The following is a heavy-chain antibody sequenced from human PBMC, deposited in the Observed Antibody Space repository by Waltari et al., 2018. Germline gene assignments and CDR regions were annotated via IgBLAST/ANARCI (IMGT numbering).Heavy chain of an antibody. CDR2: ISSKGGDA. CDR3: ARVGSIYRVGWFDP. Sequence: QVQLVESGGALVRPGGSLRLSCAASGFVFNNYYMTWIRQAPGKGTEVVEYISSKGGDAIYADSVKGRFTISRDNGQNSLFLQMNTLRGDDTAVYYCARVGSIYRVGWFDPWGQGTLVTVSS. CDR1: GFVFNNYY. J-gene: IGHJ5*02. D-gene: IGHD3-10*01. V-gene: IGHV3-11*06.